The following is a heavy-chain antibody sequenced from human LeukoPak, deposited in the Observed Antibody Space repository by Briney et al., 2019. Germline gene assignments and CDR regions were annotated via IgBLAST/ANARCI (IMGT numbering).Heavy chain of an antibody. CDR2: INPSGGST. CDR1: GYTFTSYY. CDR3: ARDSDRGMITFGGVIVKANNWSDP. J-gene: IGHJ5*02. D-gene: IGHD3-16*02. Sequence: ASVKVSCKASGYTFTSYYMHWVRQAPGQGLEWMGIINPSGGSTSYAQKFQGRVTMSRDTSTSTVYMELSSLRSEDTAVYYCARDSDRGMITFGGVIVKANNWSDPWGQGTLVTVSS. V-gene: IGHV1-46*01.